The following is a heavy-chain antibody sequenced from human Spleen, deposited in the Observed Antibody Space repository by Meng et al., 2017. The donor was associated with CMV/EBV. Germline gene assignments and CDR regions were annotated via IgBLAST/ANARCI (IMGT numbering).Heavy chain of an antibody. CDR2: ISYDGSNK. V-gene: IGHV3-30*04. Sequence: GGPLRLSCAASGFSLSSYAIHWVRQAPGKGLEWVAVISYDGSNKYYGDSVKGRFTISRDNSKNTLYLQMNSLRVEDTAVYYCARDRGVVITNSMAFDIWGQGTVVTVSS. CDR1: GFSLSSYA. CDR3: ARDRGVVITNSMAFDI. J-gene: IGHJ3*02. D-gene: IGHD3-22*01.